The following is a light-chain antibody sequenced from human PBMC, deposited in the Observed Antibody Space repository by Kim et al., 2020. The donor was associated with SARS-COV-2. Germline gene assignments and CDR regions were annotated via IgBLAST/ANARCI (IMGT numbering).Light chain of an antibody. Sequence: IQMTQSPSSLSASVGDRVTITCRASQGISSCLAWYQLKPEKAPKPLIYAASSLQTGVPSRFSGSGSGTDFTLTISSLQPEDFATYYCQQYNSYPRTFGQGTRVDIK. V-gene: IGKV1D-16*01. J-gene: IGKJ1*01. CDR1: QGISSC. CDR2: AAS. CDR3: QQYNSYPRT.